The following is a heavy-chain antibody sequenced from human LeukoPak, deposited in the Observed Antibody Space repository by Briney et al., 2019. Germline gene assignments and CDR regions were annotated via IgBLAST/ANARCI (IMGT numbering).Heavy chain of an antibody. CDR1: GFTVSSNY. CDR3: AREGGPNWGFDY. J-gene: IGHJ4*02. D-gene: IGHD7-27*01. CDR2: IYSGGST. Sequence: QPGGSLRLSCAASGFTVSSNYMSWVRQAPGKGLEWVSIIYSGGSTYYADSVKGRFTISRDNSKNTLFLQMNSLRAEDTAVYYCAREGGPNWGFDYWGQGTLVTVSS. V-gene: IGHV3-53*01.